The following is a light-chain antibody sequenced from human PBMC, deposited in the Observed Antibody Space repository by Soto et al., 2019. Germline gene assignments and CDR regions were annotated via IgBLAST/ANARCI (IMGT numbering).Light chain of an antibody. CDR1: QSVGST. Sequence: EIVMTQSPATLSVSPGERVTLSCRASQSVGSTLAWYQQKPGQAPRLLISGASTRATGIPARFSGSGSETEFTLTISSLQSEDFAVYYCQQYNSWPITFGGGTKVDI. V-gene: IGKV3-15*01. J-gene: IGKJ4*01. CDR3: QQYNSWPIT. CDR2: GAS.